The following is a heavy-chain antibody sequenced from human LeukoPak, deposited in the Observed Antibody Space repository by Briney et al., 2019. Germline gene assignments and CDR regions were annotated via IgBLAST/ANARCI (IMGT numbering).Heavy chain of an antibody. Sequence: SETLSLTCTVPGGSISSYYWSWIRQPPGKGLEWIGYIYSSGITNYNPSLKSRVTISVDTSKNQFSLKLSSVTAADTAVYHCARLSSGWPFDYWGQGTLVTVSS. D-gene: IGHD6-19*01. J-gene: IGHJ4*02. V-gene: IGHV4-59*08. CDR1: GGSISSYY. CDR2: IYSSGIT. CDR3: ARLSSGWPFDY.